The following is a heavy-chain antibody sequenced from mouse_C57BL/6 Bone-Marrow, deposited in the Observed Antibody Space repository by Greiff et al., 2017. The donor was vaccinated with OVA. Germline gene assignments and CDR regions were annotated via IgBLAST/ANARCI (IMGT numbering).Heavy chain of an antibody. CDR1: GYTFTDYN. J-gene: IGHJ4*01. V-gene: IGHV1-18*01. CDR2: INPNNGGT. D-gene: IGHD1-1*01. CDR3: AREPHYYGSSYAMDY. Sequence: EVKLVESGPELVKPGASVKIPCKASGYTFTDYNMDWVKQSHGKSLEWIGDINPNNGGTIYNQKFKGKATLTVDKSSSTAYMELRSLTSEDTAVYYCAREPHYYGSSYAMDYWGQGTSVTVSS.